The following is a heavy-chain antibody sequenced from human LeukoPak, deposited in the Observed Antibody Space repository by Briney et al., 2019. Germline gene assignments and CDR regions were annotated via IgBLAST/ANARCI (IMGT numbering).Heavy chain of an antibody. V-gene: IGHV4-59*01. CDR3: ARAPYSGFDY. Sequence: SETLSLTCTVYGGSFSGYYWSWIRQPPGKGLEWIGYIYYSGSTNYNPSLKSRVTISVDTSKNQFSLKLSSVTAADTAVYYCARAPYSGFDYWGQGTLVTVSS. J-gene: IGHJ4*02. D-gene: IGHD1-26*01. CDR1: GGSFSGYY. CDR2: IYYSGST.